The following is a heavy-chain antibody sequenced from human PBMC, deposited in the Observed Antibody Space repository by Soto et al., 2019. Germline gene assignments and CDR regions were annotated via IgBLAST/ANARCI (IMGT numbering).Heavy chain of an antibody. D-gene: IGHD3-9*01. CDR3: ARTVLGPDLLADSFVDYYYYMDV. CDR1: GGSISNFY. V-gene: IGHV4-59*08. Sequence: QVQLQESGPGLVRPSETLSLTCTVSGGSISNFYWSWIRQPPGKGLECIGYVYYTGSTSYNPSLKRRVTFSADSSRGQFSLRLNSVTAADTAVYYCARTVLGPDLLADSFVDYYYYMDVWGQGSTLTVSS. CDR2: VYYTGST. J-gene: IGHJ6*03.